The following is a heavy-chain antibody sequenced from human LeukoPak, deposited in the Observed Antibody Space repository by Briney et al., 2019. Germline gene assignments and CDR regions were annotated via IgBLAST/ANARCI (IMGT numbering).Heavy chain of an antibody. J-gene: IGHJ4*02. D-gene: IGHD1-26*01. CDR3: ARPSLRGYYGNFDY. Sequence: GGSLRLSCSASGFTFSSYSMNWVRQAPGKGLEWFSSISGSSSYIYYADSVKGRFTIYRDNAKNSLYLQMNSLRAEDTGVYYCARPSLRGYYGNFDYWGQGTLVTVSS. CDR2: ISGSSSYI. CDR1: GFTFSSYS. V-gene: IGHV3-21*01.